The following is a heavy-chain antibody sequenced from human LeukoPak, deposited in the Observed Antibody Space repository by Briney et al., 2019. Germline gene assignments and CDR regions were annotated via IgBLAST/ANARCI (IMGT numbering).Heavy chain of an antibody. V-gene: IGHV1-2*02. CDR3: AREEGYCSSTSCSAPFDY. CDR2: INPNSGGT. Sequence: ASVKVSCKASGYTFTGYYMHWVRQAPGQGLEWMGWINPNSGGTIYAQKFQGRVTMTRDTSISTAYMELSRLRSDDTAVYYCAREEGYCSSTSCSAPFDYWGQGTLVTVSS. J-gene: IGHJ4*02. CDR1: GYTFTGYY. D-gene: IGHD2-2*01.